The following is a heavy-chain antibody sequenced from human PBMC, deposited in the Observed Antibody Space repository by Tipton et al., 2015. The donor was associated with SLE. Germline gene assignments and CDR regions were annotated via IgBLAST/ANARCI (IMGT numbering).Heavy chain of an antibody. V-gene: IGHV3-30*18. CDR3: AKLVLTMNTDF. D-gene: IGHD1/OR15-1a*01. Sequence: SLRLSCVASGFTFSTYDMHWVRQAPGKGLEWVAVISYDGNNKYYADSVRGRFTISRDISKSTLYLQMSSLRPEDTAVYYCAKLVLTMNTDFWGQGTLVTVSS. J-gene: IGHJ4*02. CDR2: ISYDGNNK. CDR1: GFTFSTYD.